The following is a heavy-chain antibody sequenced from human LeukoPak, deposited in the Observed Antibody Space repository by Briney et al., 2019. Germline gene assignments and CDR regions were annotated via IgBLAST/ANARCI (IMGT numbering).Heavy chain of an antibody. V-gene: IGHV3-30*04. Sequence: PGGSLRLSCAASGFTFSDYAMHWVRLAPGKGLEWVAVISFDGNNKYYADSVKGRFTISRDNSKNTLFLQMNSLRVEDTAVYSCTRGPRPLRYCSGGSCPSYYSGMDVWGLGTTVTASS. CDR2: ISFDGNNK. D-gene: IGHD2-15*01. CDR1: GFTFSDYA. CDR3: TRGPRPLRYCSGGSCPSYYSGMDV. J-gene: IGHJ6*02.